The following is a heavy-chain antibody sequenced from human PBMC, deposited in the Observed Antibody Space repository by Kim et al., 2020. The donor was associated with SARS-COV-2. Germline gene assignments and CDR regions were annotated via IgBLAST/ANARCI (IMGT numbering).Heavy chain of an antibody. Sequence: YAQKFQSRVTMTRDTSIGTAYMELSRLRSDDTAVYYCAKRQEGWELAFDYWGQGTLVTVSS. J-gene: IGHJ4*02. V-gene: IGHV1-2*02. CDR3: AKRQEGWELAFDY. D-gene: IGHD1-26*01.